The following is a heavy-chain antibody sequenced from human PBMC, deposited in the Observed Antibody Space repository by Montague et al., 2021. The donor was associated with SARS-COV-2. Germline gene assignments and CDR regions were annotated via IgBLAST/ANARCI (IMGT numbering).Heavy chain of an antibody. J-gene: IGHJ4*02. CDR3: ARVGVITTWFYFDY. V-gene: IGHV4-61*01. D-gene: IGHD3-22*01. Sequence: SETLSLTCTVAGGSISSGSYYWGWIRQPPGKGLEWIGNIYYSGSTNYNPSLKSQVTISVDTSKNQFSLKLSSVTAADTAVYYCARVGVITTWFYFDYWGQGTLVTVSS. CDR2: IYYSGST. CDR1: GGSISSGSYY.